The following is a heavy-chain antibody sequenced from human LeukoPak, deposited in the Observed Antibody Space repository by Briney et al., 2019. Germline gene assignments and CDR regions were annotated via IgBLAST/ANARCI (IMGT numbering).Heavy chain of an antibody. CDR3: ARHPNVLRYFDWLHVFDY. D-gene: IGHD3-9*01. CDR2: IYTSGST. J-gene: IGHJ4*02. Sequence: PSQTLSLTCTVSGDSISSGNYYWTWIRQPAGKGLEWIGRIYTSGSTNYNPSLKSRVTISLDTSKNQFSLKLSSVTAADTAVYYCARHPNVLRYFDWLHVFDYWGQGTLVTVSS. CDR1: GDSISSGNYY. V-gene: IGHV4-61*02.